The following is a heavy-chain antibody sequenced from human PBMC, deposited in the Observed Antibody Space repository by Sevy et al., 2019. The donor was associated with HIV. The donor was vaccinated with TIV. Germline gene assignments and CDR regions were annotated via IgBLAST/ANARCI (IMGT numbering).Heavy chain of an antibody. V-gene: IGHV1-24*01. CDR2: FDPEDGKT. Sequence: ASVKVSCKVSGYTLTELSIHWVRQAPGKGLEWLVTFDPEDGKTIYAQNFQGRVTMTEDKSTDTTYMELSSLRSEDTAVYYCASTRDYYDSSGYYFDYWGQGPLVTVSS. D-gene: IGHD3-22*01. CDR3: ASTRDYYDSSGYYFDY. CDR1: GYTLTELS. J-gene: IGHJ4*02.